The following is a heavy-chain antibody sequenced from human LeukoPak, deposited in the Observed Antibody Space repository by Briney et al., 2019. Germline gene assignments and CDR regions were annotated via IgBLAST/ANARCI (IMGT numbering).Heavy chain of an antibody. Sequence: SVKVSCKASGGIFSSYAISWVRQAPGQGLEWMGRIIPIFGTANYAQKFQGRVTITTDESTSTAYMELSSLRSEDTAVYYCARCPSSGSYACVHWGQGTLVTVSS. J-gene: IGHJ4*02. CDR1: GGIFSSYA. V-gene: IGHV1-69*05. CDR3: ARCPSSGSYACVH. D-gene: IGHD1-26*01. CDR2: IIPIFGTA.